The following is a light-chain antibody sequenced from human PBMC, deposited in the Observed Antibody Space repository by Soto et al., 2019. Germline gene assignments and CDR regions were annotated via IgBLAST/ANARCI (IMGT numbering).Light chain of an antibody. CDR2: EVS. CDR3: SSYAGSNNYVV. J-gene: IGLJ2*01. Sequence: QSVRTQPPSASGSPGQSVTISCTGTSSDVGGYDRVSWYQQYPGKVPKLMIYEVSKRPSGVPDRFSASKSGNTASLTVSGLQTEDEADYYCSSYAGSNNYVVFGGGT. V-gene: IGLV2-8*01. CDR1: SSDVGGYDR.